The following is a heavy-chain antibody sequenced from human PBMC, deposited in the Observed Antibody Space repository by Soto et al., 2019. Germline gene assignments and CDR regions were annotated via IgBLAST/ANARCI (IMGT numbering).Heavy chain of an antibody. J-gene: IGHJ4*02. CDR2: IIPIFGTA. CDR3: ARFGDKYSDFWSGYYSFDH. D-gene: IGHD3-3*01. Sequence: QVQLVQSGAEVKKPGSSVKVSCKASGCTFSSYAISWVRQAPGQGLEWMGGIIPIFGTANYAQKLQGRVTITADESTSTAYMELRSVRTEATAVYYCARFGDKYSDFWSGYYSFDHLGQGAMVTGSS. V-gene: IGHV1-69*01. CDR1: GCTFSSYA.